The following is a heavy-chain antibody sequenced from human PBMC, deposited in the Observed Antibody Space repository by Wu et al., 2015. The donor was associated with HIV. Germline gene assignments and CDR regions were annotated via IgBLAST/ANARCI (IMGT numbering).Heavy chain of an antibody. J-gene: IGHJ6*04. CDR3: ARVSPPDV. V-gene: IGHV1-2*02. CDR1: GYIFTDYY. CDR2: INCKSGGT. Sequence: QVRLVQSGSEVKKPGASVKVSCKTSGYIFTDYYIHWVRQAPGQGLEWMGWINCKSGGTFYTQKFQGRVTMTRDTSNSTVYMELNRLNSDDTAVYYCARVSPPDVWGKGTTVTVSS.